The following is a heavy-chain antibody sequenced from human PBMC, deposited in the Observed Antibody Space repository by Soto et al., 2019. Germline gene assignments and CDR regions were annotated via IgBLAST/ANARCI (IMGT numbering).Heavy chain of an antibody. D-gene: IGHD4-17*01. V-gene: IGHV4-34*01. Sequence: PSETLSLTCAVYGGSFSGYYWSWIRQPPEKGLERIGKINHRGSTNYNPSLKSRVTISVDTSKNQFSLKLRSVTAADTAVFYCARAPNGDYPPYNWFDPWGQGTLVTVSS. CDR1: GGSFSGYY. J-gene: IGHJ5*02. CDR3: ARAPNGDYPPYNWFDP. CDR2: INHRGST.